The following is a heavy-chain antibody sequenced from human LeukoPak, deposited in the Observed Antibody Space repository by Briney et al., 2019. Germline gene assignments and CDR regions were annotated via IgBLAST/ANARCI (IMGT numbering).Heavy chain of an antibody. J-gene: IGHJ4*02. Sequence: GGSLRLSCAASGFTFSSYEMNWVRQAPGKGLQWVSYITSDGSTIHYADSVKGRFTISRDNAKNSLYLQMNSLRVEDTAVYYCASSTRWSGDDYWGQGTLVTVSS. D-gene: IGHD3-3*01. CDR3: ASSTRWSGDDY. V-gene: IGHV3-48*03. CDR1: GFTFSSYE. CDR2: ITSDGSTI.